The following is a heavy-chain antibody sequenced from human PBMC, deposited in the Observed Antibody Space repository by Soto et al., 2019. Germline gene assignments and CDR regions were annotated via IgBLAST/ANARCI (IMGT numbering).Heavy chain of an antibody. CDR2: VSGSGGST. V-gene: IGHV3-23*01. CDR3: AKADYGSGSFDNY. Sequence: EVQLLESGGGLVQPGGSLRLSGAASGFTFSSYAMSCVRQAPGKGLEWVSAVSGSGGSTYYADSVKGRFTISRDNSKNTLSVQMNSLRAEDTAVYYCAKADYGSGSFDNYWGQGTLVTVSS. CDR1: GFTFSSYA. D-gene: IGHD3-10*01. J-gene: IGHJ4*02.